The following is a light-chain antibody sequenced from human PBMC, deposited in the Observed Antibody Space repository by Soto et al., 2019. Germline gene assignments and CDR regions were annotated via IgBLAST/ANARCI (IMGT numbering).Light chain of an antibody. CDR1: STDVGTYDY. V-gene: IGLV2-11*01. Sequence: QSALTQPRSVSGSPGQSVTISCTGSSTDVGTYDYVSWYQQHPGKAPKLMFYDVTKRPSGVPDRFSASKSGNTASLTISDLQAEDEADYYCCSYTGSSLVFGGGTKLTVL. CDR2: DVT. CDR3: CSYTGSSLV. J-gene: IGLJ3*02.